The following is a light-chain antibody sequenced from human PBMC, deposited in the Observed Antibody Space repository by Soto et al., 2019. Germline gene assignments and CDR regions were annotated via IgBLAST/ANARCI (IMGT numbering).Light chain of an antibody. Sequence: QSALTQPASVSGSPGQSITISCTGSGRDIGAYDYVSWYQQHPGKAPKLIIYGVKNRPSGVSNRFSASKSAFTASLTISGLQTEDEADYYCSSYTTSYSYVFGPGTKVTVL. CDR1: GRDIGAYDY. V-gene: IGLV2-14*01. CDR2: GVK. CDR3: SSYTTSYSYV. J-gene: IGLJ1*01.